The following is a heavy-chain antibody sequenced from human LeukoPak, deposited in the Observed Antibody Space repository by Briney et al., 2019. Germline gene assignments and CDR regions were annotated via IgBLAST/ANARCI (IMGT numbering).Heavy chain of an antibody. V-gene: IGHV1-2*02. Sequence: ASVKVSCKASGYIFTGYYMYWVRQAPGQGLEWMGWINPDSGGTIYAQNFQGRVTMTRDTSISTADMELSSLRSDDTAVYYCASAGRNYYGSGSPFDYWGQGTLVTVSS. CDR1: GYIFTGYY. CDR3: ASAGRNYYGSGSPFDY. D-gene: IGHD3-10*01. CDR2: INPDSGGT. J-gene: IGHJ4*02.